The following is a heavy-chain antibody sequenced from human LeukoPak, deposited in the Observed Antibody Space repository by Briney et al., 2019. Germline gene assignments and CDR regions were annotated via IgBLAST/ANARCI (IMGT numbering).Heavy chain of an antibody. CDR1: GFTFSSYA. D-gene: IGHD3-16*01. V-gene: IGHV3-30*04. J-gene: IGHJ6*03. CDR3: AKGLDYYMDV. Sequence: GGSLRLSCAASGFTFSSYAMHWVRQAPGKGLEWVAVISYDGSNKYYADSVKGRFTFSRDNSKNTLYLQMNSLRAEDTAVYYCAKGLDYYMDVWGKGATVTISS. CDR2: ISYDGSNK.